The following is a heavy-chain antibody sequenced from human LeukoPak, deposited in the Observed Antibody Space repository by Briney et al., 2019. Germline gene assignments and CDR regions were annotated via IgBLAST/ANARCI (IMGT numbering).Heavy chain of an antibody. D-gene: IGHD6-13*01. J-gene: IGHJ4*02. CDR2: IYYSGST. Sequence: SETLSLTCSVSDDSITMYYWTWIRQPPGKGLEWIGSIYYSGSTYYNPSLKSRVTISVDTSKNQFSLKLSSVTAADTAVYYCADHIAAAGHHYFDYWGQGTLVTVSS. CDR3: ADHIAAAGHHYFDY. CDR1: DDSITMYY. V-gene: IGHV4-38-2*02.